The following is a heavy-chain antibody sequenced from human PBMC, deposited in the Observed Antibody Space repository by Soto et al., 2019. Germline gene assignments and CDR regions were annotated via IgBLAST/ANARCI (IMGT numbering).Heavy chain of an antibody. J-gene: IGHJ4*02. CDR3: GRDSKVGDTRGLLDY. V-gene: IGHV4-39*02. CDR2: IYYSGST. CDR1: GGSISSSSYY. Sequence: SETLSLTCTVSGGSISSSSYYWGWIRQPPGKGLEWIGSIYYSGSTYYNPSLKSRVTISVDTSKNQFSLKLSSVTAADTAVYYCGRDSKVGDTRGLLDYWGQGTLVTVSS. D-gene: IGHD1-26*01.